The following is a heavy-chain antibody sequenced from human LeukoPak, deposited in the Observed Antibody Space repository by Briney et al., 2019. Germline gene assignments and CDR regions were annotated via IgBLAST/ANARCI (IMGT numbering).Heavy chain of an antibody. J-gene: IGHJ4*02. D-gene: IGHD1-1*01. CDR3: ARPGGTTGTTPFDY. V-gene: IGHV5-51*01. CDR2: IYPGDSDT. CDR1: GYSLTHYW. Sequence: GGSLKISRKGSGYSLTHYWIGWVRQMPGKGLEGMGIIYPGDSDTRYSPSFQGQVTISADKSISTAYLQWSSLKASDTAMYYCARPGGTTGTTPFDYWGQGTLVTVSS.